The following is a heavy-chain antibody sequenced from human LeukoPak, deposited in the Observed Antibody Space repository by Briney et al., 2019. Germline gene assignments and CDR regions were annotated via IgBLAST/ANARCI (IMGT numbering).Heavy chain of an antibody. J-gene: IGHJ6*02. D-gene: IGHD3-3*01. V-gene: IGHV3-33*01. CDR1: GLTFSSYG. Sequence: GRSLRLSCAASGLTFSSYGMHWVRQAPGKGLEWVAVIWYDGSNKYCADSVKGRFTISRDNSKNTLYLQMNSLRAEDTAVYYCARDRDHYDFWSGMDVWGQGTTVTVSS. CDR3: ARDRDHYDFWSGMDV. CDR2: IWYDGSNK.